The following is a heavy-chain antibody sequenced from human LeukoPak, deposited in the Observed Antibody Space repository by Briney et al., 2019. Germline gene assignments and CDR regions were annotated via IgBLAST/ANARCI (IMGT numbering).Heavy chain of an antibody. CDR1: GFTFSSYG. CDR2: IWYDGSNK. Sequence: GRSLRLSCAASGFTFSSYGMHWVRQAPGKGLEWVAVIWYDGSNKYSADSVKGRFTISRDNSKNTLYLQMNNLRAEHTALEYCAKGYYCIEVWGKGTTVTVSS. J-gene: IGHJ6*03. CDR3: AKGYYCIEV. V-gene: IGHV3-33*06.